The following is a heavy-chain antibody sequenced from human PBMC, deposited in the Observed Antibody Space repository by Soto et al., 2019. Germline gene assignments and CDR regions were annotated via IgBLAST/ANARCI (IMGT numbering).Heavy chain of an antibody. V-gene: IGHV1-69*13. CDR2: IIPIFGTA. J-gene: IGHJ4*02. Sequence: ASVKVSCKASGGTFSSYAISWVRQAPGQGLEWMGGIIPIFGTANYAQKFQGRVTITADESTSTAYMELSSLRSEDTAVYYCARVHTAMVVYYFDYWGQGTLVTVSS. D-gene: IGHD5-18*01. CDR3: ARVHTAMVVYYFDY. CDR1: GGTFSSYA.